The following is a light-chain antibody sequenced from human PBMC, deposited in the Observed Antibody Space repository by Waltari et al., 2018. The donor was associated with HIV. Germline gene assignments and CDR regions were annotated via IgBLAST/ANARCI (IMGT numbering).Light chain of an antibody. CDR2: GNN. V-gene: IGLV1-44*01. J-gene: IGLJ2*01. CDR1: SSNIGSNT. Sequence: QSVLTQPPSASGTPGQRVTIPCSGSSSNIGSNTVNWHQQLPGPAPKLLIYGNNQRPSGVPDRFSGSKSGTSASLAISGLQSEDEADYYCAVWGDSLNGPVFGGGTKLTVL. CDR3: AVWGDSLNGPV.